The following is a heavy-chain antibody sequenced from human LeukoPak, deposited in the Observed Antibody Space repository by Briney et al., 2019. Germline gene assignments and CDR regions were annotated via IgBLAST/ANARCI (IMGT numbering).Heavy chain of an antibody. CDR1: GGSISSYY. D-gene: IGHD6-6*01. CDR2: IYYSGST. V-gene: IGHV4-59*01. J-gene: IGHJ4*02. CDR3: AGDSSSSIYFDY. Sequence: PSETLSLXCTVSGGSISSYYWSWIRQPPGKGLEWIGYIYYSGSTNYNPSLKSRVTISVDTSKNQFSLKLSSVTAADTAVYYCAGDSSSSIYFDYWGQGTLVTVSS.